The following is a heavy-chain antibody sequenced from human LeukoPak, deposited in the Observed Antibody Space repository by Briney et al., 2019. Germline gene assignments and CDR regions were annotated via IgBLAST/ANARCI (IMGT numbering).Heavy chain of an antibody. CDR3: ARQSRDGSKTRGYYFDY. J-gene: IGHJ4*02. D-gene: IGHD3-10*01. CDR2: IYPADSDT. CDR1: GYIFTNYW. Sequence: GESLKISCQVSGYIFTNYWIGWVRQMPGKGLESLGIIYPADSDTTYSPSFQGQVSISADKSISTVYLQWSSLRASDTAMYYCARQSRDGSKTRGYYFDYWGQGTLVSVSS. V-gene: IGHV5-51*01.